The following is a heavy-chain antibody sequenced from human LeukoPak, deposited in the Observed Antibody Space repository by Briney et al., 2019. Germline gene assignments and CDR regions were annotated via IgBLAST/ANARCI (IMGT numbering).Heavy chain of an antibody. D-gene: IGHD4-17*01. Sequence: SVEVSCMPPGGTFNNSAISWVRQAPGQGLEWLGGIMPLFGTAGYAQKFQGRVTITKDESTRTVYLELTSLTSDDTAVYYCARDVHGDYGSGWFDPWGQGTLVSVSS. CDR3: ARDVHGDYGSGWFDP. J-gene: IGHJ5*02. V-gene: IGHV1-69*05. CDR2: IMPLFGTA. CDR1: GGTFNNSA.